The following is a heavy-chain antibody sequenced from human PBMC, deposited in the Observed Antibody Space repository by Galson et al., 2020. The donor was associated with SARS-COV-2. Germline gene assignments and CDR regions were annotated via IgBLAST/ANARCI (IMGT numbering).Heavy chain of an antibody. CDR2: IYYSGST. Sequence: SETLSLTSTVSGGSISSSSYYWGWLRQPPGKGLEWIGSIYYSGSTYYNPSLKSRVTISVDTSKNQFSLKLSSVTAADTAVYYCARNRPLGAPGYGMDVWGQGTTVTVSS. CDR1: GGSISSSSYY. J-gene: IGHJ6*02. CDR3: ARNRPLGAPGYGMDV. V-gene: IGHV4-39*07.